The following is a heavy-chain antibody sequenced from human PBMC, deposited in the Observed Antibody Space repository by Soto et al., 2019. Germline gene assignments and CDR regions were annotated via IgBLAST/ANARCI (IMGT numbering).Heavy chain of an antibody. D-gene: IGHD1-26*01. CDR3: ASPTWWELLYFDY. CDR2: IYYSGST. J-gene: IGHJ4*02. Sequence: SETLSLTCTVPGGSISSSSYYWGWIRQPPGKGLEWIGSIYYSGSTYYNPSLKSRVTISVDTSKNQFSLKLSSVTAADTAVYYCASPTWWELLYFDYWGQGTLVTVSS. CDR1: GGSISSSSYY. V-gene: IGHV4-39*01.